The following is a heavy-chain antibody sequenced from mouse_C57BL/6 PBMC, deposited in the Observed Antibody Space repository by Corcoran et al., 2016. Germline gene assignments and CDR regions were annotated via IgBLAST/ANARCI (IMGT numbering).Heavy chain of an antibody. V-gene: IGHV9-3*01. CDR2: INTYSGVP. CDR3: ARDSNWYFDV. Sequence: QIQLVQSGPELKKPGETVKISCKASGYTFTTYGMSWVKQAPGKGLKWMGWINTYSGVPTYADDFKGRFAFSLETSASTAYLQINNLKNEDTATYCRARDSNWYFDVWVTGTTVTVSS. CDR1: GYTFTTYG. J-gene: IGHJ1*03. D-gene: IGHD2-5*01.